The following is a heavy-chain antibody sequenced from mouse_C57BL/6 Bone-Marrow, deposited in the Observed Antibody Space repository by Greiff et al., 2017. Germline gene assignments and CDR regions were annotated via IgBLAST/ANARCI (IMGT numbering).Heavy chain of an antibody. J-gene: IGHJ3*01. D-gene: IGHD3-1*01. CDR1: GFNIKDYY. CDR3: TRATTVY. V-gene: IGHV14-1*01. Sequence: EVQLQESGAELVRPGASVKLSCTASGFNIKDYYMPWVKPRPEQGLEWIGRSDPEDGDTEYAPKFQGKATMTADTSSNTADLQLSSLTSEDTADYYCTRATTVYWGQGTLVTVSA. CDR2: SDPEDGDT.